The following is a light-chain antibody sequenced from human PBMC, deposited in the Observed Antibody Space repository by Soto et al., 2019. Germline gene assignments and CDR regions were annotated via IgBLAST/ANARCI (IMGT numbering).Light chain of an antibody. J-gene: IGLJ1*01. CDR2: EVS. CDR3: RSCAGSNTYV. Sequence: QSALTQPPSASGSPGQSVTISCTGTSSDVGDYNFVSWFQQHPGKAPKLMIYEVSKRPSGVPDRFSGSKSGNTASLTVSGLQAGDGADYCCRSCAGSNTYVFXSGTKVTVL. CDR1: SSDVGDYNF. V-gene: IGLV2-8*01.